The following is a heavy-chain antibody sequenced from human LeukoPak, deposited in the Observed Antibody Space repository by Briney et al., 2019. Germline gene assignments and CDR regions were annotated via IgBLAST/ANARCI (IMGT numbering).Heavy chain of an antibody. V-gene: IGHV4-4*07. Sequence: SETLSLTCTVSGGSISSYYWSWIRQPAGKGLEWIGRIYTSGSTNYNPSLKSRVTISVDTSKNQFSLKLSSVTAADTAVYYCARDIPYYDILTGYSGYYYMDVWGKGTTVTVSS. CDR1: GGSISSYY. CDR3: ARDIPYYDILTGYSGYYYMDV. J-gene: IGHJ6*03. CDR2: IYTSGST. D-gene: IGHD3-9*01.